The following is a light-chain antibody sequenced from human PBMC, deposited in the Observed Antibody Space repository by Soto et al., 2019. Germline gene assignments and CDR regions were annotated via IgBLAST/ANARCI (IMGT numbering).Light chain of an antibody. CDR3: QQYNNWPRT. CDR1: QSVSSN. Sequence: DRGMTQSPATVSVSTGERDTLSCRASQSVSSNLAWYQQKPGQAPRLLIYGASTRATGIPARFSGSGSGTEFTLTISSLQSEDFAVYYCQQYNNWPRTFGQGTKVDI. CDR2: GAS. V-gene: IGKV3-15*01. J-gene: IGKJ1*01.